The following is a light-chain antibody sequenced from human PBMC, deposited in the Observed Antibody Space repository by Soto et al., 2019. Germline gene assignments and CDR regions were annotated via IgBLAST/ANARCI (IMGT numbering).Light chain of an antibody. J-gene: IGLJ1*01. CDR3: CSYAGSSTYV. Sequence: QSVLTQPAFVSGSPGQSITISCTGTSSDVGSYNLVSWYQQHPGKAPKFMIYEATKRPSGVSNRFSGSKSGNTASLTISGLQAEDEADYYCCSYAGSSTYVFGTGTKLTVL. V-gene: IGLV2-23*01. CDR1: SSDVGSYNL. CDR2: EAT.